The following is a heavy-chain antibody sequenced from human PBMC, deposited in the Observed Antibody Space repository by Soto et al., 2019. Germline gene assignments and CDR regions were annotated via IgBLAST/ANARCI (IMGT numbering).Heavy chain of an antibody. J-gene: IGHJ4*02. CDR3: ARVAPGTSSWYFDY. CDR1: GFTFSDYY. CDR2: ISSRGSMT. Sequence: GGSLRLSCAASGFTFSDYYMSWIRQAPGKGLEWVSHISSRGSMTYYADSVRGRFTISRDNAKNSLYLQMNSLRAEDTAMYYCARVAPGTSSWYFDYWGQGTLVTVSS. V-gene: IGHV3-11*01. D-gene: IGHD6-13*01.